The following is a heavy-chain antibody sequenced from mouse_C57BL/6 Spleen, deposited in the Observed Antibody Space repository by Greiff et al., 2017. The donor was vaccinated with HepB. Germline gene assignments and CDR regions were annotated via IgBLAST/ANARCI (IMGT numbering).Heavy chain of an antibody. D-gene: IGHD2-2*01. J-gene: IGHJ4*01. Sequence: VQRVESGPGLVAPSQSLSITCTVSGFSLTSYGVHWVRQPPGKGLEWLVVIWSDGSTTKNSAIKSRLSISKDNSKSQVFFKMNSLQTDDKAMYYCARTMVTTYYARDDWGQGTSVTVSS. V-gene: IGHV2-6*03. CDR3: ARTMVTTYYARDD. CDR1: GFSLTSYG. CDR2: IWSDGST.